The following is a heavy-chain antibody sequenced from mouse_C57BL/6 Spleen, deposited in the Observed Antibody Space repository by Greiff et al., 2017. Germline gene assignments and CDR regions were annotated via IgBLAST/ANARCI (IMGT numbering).Heavy chain of an antibody. V-gene: IGHV1-85*01. CDR1: GYTFTSYG. D-gene: IGHD1-1*01. J-gene: IGHJ2*01. CDR3: ARDDATVVSGSYLDY. Sequence: QVQLQQSGPELVKPGASVKLSCKASGYTFTSYGINWVKQRPGQGLEWIGWIYPGGGSTKYTEKFKGKATLTVDTSSSTAYMELRSLTAADSAVYFCARDDATVVSGSYLDYWGQGTTLTVSS. CDR2: IYPGGGST.